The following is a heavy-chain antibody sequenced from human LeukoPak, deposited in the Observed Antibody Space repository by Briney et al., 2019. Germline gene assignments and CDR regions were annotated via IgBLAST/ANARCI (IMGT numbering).Heavy chain of an antibody. CDR3: ARGPLGYCSSTSCYSFDY. V-gene: IGHV5-51*01. CDR1: GYSFTSYW. CDR2: IYPGDSDT. J-gene: IGHJ4*02. Sequence: GESLKISCKGSGYSFTSYWIGWVRQMPGKGLEWMGIIYPGDSDTRYSPSFQGLVTISADKSISTAYLQWSSLKASDTAMYYCARGPLGYCSSTSCYSFDYWGQGTLVTVSS. D-gene: IGHD2-2*02.